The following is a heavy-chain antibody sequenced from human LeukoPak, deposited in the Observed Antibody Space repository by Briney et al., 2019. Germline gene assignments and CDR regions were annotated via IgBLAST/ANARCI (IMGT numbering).Heavy chain of an antibody. CDR1: GFTFSNYG. V-gene: IGHV3-30*02. CDR3: AKGSKEVLFTRNHYMDV. J-gene: IGHJ6*03. CDR2: IRYDGSNK. D-gene: IGHD1-14*01. Sequence: GGSLRLSCAASGFTFSNYGMHWVRQAPGKGLEWVAFIRYDGSNKYYADSVKGRFTISRDNSKNTLYLQINSLRGEDTAVYYCAKGSKEVLFTRNHYMDVWGKGTTVTSSS.